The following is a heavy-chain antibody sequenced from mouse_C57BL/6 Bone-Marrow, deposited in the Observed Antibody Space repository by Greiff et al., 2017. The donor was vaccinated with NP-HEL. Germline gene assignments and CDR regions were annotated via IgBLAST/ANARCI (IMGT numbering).Heavy chain of an antibody. CDR2: ISDGGSYT. Sequence: EVQGVESGGGLVKPGGSLKLSCAASGFTFSSYAMSWVRQTPEKRLEWVATISDGGSYTYYPDNVKGRFPISRDNAKNNLYLQMSHLKSEDTAMYYCARDYNSNYDYAMDYWGQGTSVTVSS. V-gene: IGHV5-4*01. CDR3: ARDYNSNYDYAMDY. CDR1: GFTFSSYA. D-gene: IGHD2-5*01. J-gene: IGHJ4*01.